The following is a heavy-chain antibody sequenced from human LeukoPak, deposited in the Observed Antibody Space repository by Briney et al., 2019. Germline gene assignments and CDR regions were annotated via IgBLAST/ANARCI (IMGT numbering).Heavy chain of an antibody. CDR1: GASISSYY. Sequence: SETLSLTCTVSGASISSYYWNWIRQPPGKGLEWIGCIYPSGTTNYNPSLKSRVSMSVDTSKNQFSLKVSSVAAADTAVYYCARGRRIAVAGKVDWFDPWDQGTLVTVSS. D-gene: IGHD6-19*01. J-gene: IGHJ5*02. V-gene: IGHV4-4*09. CDR2: IYPSGTT. CDR3: ARGRRIAVAGKVDWFDP.